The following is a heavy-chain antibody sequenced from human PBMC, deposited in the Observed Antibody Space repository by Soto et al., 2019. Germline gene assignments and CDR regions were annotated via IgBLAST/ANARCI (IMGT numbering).Heavy chain of an antibody. CDR1: GYTFSNYL. D-gene: IGHD3-10*01. CDR2: INAGNGHT. Sequence: QVQLVQSGAEVKKPGASVKVSCKASGYTFSNYLLHWVRQAPGQGLEWMGWINAGNGHTKYSQKFQGRVTFTRATSATTAYIELSSLRSEDTAVYYCASPSYGSGSYYWGQGTLVTVSS. J-gene: IGHJ4*02. V-gene: IGHV1-3*01. CDR3: ASPSYGSGSYY.